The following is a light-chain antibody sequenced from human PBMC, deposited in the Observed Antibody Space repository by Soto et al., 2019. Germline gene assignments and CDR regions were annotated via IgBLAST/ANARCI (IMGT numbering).Light chain of an antibody. CDR2: LNSDGSH. J-gene: IGLJ2*01. V-gene: IGLV4-69*01. CDR3: QTWGAGMVV. Sequence: QPVLTQLPSAPASLGASVKLTCTLSGEHSSYAIAWHQQQPEKGPRYLMKLNSDGSHSKGDGIPDRFSGSSSGAERYLTISSLQFEDEGDYYCQTWGAGMVVFGGGTKVTVL. CDR1: GEHSSYA.